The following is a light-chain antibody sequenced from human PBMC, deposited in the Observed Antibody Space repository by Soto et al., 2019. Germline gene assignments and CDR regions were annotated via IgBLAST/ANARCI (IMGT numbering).Light chain of an antibody. V-gene: IGLV1-51*01. Sequence: QSVLTQPPTVSAAPGQNVTISCSGSRARIGNVYISWYRQLPGTAPKLLIYENDKRPSGIPDRFSGSKSGTSATLGITGLQSGDEADYHCGPWDSSLSAGVFGGGTKVTVL. CDR2: END. CDR3: GPWDSSLSAGV. J-gene: IGLJ3*02. CDR1: RARIGNVY.